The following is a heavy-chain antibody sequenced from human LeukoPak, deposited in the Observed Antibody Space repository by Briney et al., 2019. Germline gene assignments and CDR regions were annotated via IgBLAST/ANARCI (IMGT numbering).Heavy chain of an antibody. CDR1: ALRYSDYS. V-gene: IGHV3-21*06. CDR3: ARGLIGSFYGQGDK. CDR2: IRAGTGDT. J-gene: IGHJ4*02. D-gene: IGHD6-13*01. Sequence: GRSLRLSSVASALRYSDYSMNCYRQAPGEVLEWVSAIRAGTGDTYYTDSVKDRFTLSRDYGTNSLFLQINNLLATHTCLNYCARGLIGSFYGQGDKWGRGTRVSVS.